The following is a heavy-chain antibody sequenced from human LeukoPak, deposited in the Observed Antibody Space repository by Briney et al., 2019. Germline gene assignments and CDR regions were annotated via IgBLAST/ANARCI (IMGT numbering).Heavy chain of an antibody. Sequence: SETLSLTCTVSGGSLSSDYWSWIRQPAGKGLEWIGRIYTSGSTNYNSSLKSRVTMSVDTSKNQFSLKLSSVTAADTAVYYCARGPHYQDSSGPLDSWGQGTLVTVSS. CDR1: GGSLSSDY. D-gene: IGHD3-22*01. J-gene: IGHJ4*02. CDR3: ARGPHYQDSSGPLDS. V-gene: IGHV4-4*07. CDR2: IYTSGST.